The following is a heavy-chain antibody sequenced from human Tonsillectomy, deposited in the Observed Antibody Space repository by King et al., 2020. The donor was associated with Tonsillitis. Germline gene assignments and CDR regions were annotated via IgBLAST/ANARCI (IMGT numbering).Heavy chain of an antibody. CDR1: GGSFSGYY. V-gene: IGHV4-34*01. Sequence: VQLQQWGAGLLKPSETLSLTCAVYGGSFSGYYWTWIRQPPGKGLEWIGEIDHSGSTNYNPSLKSRVTISGDTSKNQFSWKLGSVTAADTAVYYCARGRSPVYWGQGTLVAVSS. CDR3: ARGRSPVY. D-gene: IGHD6-13*01. CDR2: IDHSGST. J-gene: IGHJ4*02.